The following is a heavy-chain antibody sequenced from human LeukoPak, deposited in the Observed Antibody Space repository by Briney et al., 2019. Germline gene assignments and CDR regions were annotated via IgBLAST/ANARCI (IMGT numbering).Heavy chain of an antibody. CDR1: GYSFTSYW. D-gene: IGHD3-22*01. CDR3: ARRSYYDSSGYYPLGFDY. V-gene: IGHV5-51*01. CDR2: IYPGDSDT. J-gene: IGHJ4*02. Sequence: GESLKISCKGSGYSFTSYWIGWVRQMPGKGLEWMGIIYPGDSDTRYSPPFQGQVTISADKSISTAYLQWSSLKASDTAMYYCARRSYYDSSGYYPLGFDYWGQGTLVTVSS.